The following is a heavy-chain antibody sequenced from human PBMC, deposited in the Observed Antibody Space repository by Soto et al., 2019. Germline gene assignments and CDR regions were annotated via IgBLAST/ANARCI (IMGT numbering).Heavy chain of an antibody. CDR2: IYPGDSDT. CDR1: GYSFTSYW. CDR3: ARHRDSSSWYKRTPSNNWFDP. Sequence: PGESLKISCKGSGYSFTSYWIGWVRQMPGKGLEWMGIIYPGDSDTRYSPSFQGQVTISADKSISTAYLQWSSLKASDTAMYYCARHRDSSSWYKRTPSNNWFDPWGQGTLVTVSS. D-gene: IGHD6-13*01. J-gene: IGHJ5*02. V-gene: IGHV5-51*01.